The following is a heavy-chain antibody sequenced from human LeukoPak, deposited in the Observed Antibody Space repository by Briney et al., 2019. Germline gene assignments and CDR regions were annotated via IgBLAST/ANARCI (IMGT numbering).Heavy chain of an antibody. J-gene: IGHJ4*02. CDR2: INQSGRT. Sequence: PSETLSLTCGFYGGSFRNYYWSCIRQSPGKGLEWIGEINQSGRTNYNPSLKTRLTISVDTAKNLFSLNLTSMTAADTATYYCAVRDGHSTSSGDNWGQGTLVTVSS. D-gene: IGHD6-6*01. V-gene: IGHV4-34*01. CDR1: GGSFRNYY. CDR3: AVRDGHSTSSGDN.